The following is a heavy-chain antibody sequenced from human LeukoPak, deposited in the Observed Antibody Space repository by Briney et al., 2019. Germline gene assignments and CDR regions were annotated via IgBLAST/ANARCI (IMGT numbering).Heavy chain of an antibody. CDR1: GDSINSGGSY. D-gene: IGHD3-10*01. V-gene: IGHV4-30-2*01. CDR2: IYHTGDT. CDR3: ACARHNYGSGSYFDY. Sequence: SQTLSLTCTVSGDSINSGGSYWSWIRQPPGKGLEWIGYIYHTGDTFYNPSLKSRVTISLDRSQNQFSLNLTSVNAADTAVYYCACARHNYGSGSYFDYWGQGTLVTVSS. J-gene: IGHJ4*02.